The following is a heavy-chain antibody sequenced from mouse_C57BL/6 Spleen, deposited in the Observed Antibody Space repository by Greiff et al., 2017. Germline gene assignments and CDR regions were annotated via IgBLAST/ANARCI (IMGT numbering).Heavy chain of an antibody. CDR2: IYPSDSET. Sequence: QVQLQQPGAELVRPGSSVKLSCKASGYTFTSYWMDWVKQRPGQGLEWIGNIYPSDSETHYNQKFKDKATLTVDKSSSAAYMLLSSLTSEDSAVYYCARGVYYGYPYYAMDYWGQGTSVTVSS. J-gene: IGHJ4*01. D-gene: IGHD2-2*01. CDR3: ARGVYYGYPYYAMDY. CDR1: GYTFTSYW. V-gene: IGHV1-61*01.